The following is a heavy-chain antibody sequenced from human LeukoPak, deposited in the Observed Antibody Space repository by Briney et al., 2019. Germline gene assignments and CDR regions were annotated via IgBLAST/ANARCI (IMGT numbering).Heavy chain of an antibody. Sequence: PSETLSLTCTVSGGSISSYYWSWIRQPPGKGLEWIGYIYTSGGTSYNPSLKSRVTISVDTSKNQFSLKLSSVTAADTAVYYCASSDTAMDILYFDYWGQGTLVTVSS. CDR2: IYTSGGT. D-gene: IGHD5-18*01. CDR3: ASSDTAMDILYFDY. J-gene: IGHJ4*02. V-gene: IGHV4-4*09. CDR1: GGSISSYY.